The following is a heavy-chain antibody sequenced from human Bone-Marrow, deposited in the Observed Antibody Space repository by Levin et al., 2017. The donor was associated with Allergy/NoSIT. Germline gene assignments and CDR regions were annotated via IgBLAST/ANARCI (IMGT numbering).Heavy chain of an antibody. Sequence: SETLSLTCTVSGGSISSYYWSWIRQPPGKGLEWIGHIYNSGSTNYNPSLKTRVTISVDTSKNQFSLKLGSVTAADTAVYYCARGGFAAAGAEYFQHWGQGTLVIVSS. D-gene: IGHD6-13*01. CDR3: ARGGFAAAGAEYFQH. CDR1: GGSISSYY. V-gene: IGHV4-59*01. CDR2: IYNSGST. J-gene: IGHJ1*01.